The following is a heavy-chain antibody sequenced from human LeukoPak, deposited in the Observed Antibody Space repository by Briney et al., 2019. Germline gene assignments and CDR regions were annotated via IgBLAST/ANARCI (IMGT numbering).Heavy chain of an antibody. CDR2: ITSDSGNV. V-gene: IGHV3-9*03. CDR1: GFTFDDYS. Sequence: GGSLSLSCAASGFTFDDYSMHWVRQAPGRGLEWVSGITSDSGNVDYAGSVRGRFTISRDNVKNSLYLQMNSLRAEDMALYYCTKGNWGNAFDIWGQGTMVTVS. J-gene: IGHJ3*02. D-gene: IGHD7-27*01. CDR3: TKGNWGNAFDI.